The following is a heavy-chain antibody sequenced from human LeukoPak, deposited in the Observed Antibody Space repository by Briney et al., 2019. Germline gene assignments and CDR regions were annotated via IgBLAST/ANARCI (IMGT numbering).Heavy chain of an antibody. Sequence: GESLRLSCAASGFTVSSNYMSWVRQAPGKGLEWVSVIYSGGSTYYADSVKGRFTISRDNSKNTLYLQMNSLRAEDTAVYYCARSPGLVPAAIRVWFDYWGQGTLVTVSS. V-gene: IGHV3-53*01. CDR2: IYSGGST. D-gene: IGHD2-2*02. CDR1: GFTVSSNY. J-gene: IGHJ4*02. CDR3: ARSPGLVPAAIRVWFDY.